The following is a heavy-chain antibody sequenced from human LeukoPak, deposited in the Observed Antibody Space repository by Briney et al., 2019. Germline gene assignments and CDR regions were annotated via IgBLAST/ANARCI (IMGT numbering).Heavy chain of an antibody. CDR1: GGSISTYY. CDR3: ARMGGYSGYATH. Sequence: SETLSLTCTVSGGSISTYYWSWIRQPPGKGLEWIGYIHYSGTTNYNPSHKNRVTISLDTSKNQFSLNLGSVTAADTAVYFCARMGGYSGYATHWGQGTLVTVSS. D-gene: IGHD5-12*01. CDR2: IHYSGTT. V-gene: IGHV4-59*08. J-gene: IGHJ4*02.